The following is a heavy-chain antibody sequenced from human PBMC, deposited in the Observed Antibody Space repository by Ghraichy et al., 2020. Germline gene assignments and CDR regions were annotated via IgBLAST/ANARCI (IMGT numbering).Heavy chain of an antibody. J-gene: IGHJ6*02. CDR3: ARGVNCRGGCFGTIFYYNGLDV. CDR1: GYTFTNYY. V-gene: IGHV1-2*02. D-gene: IGHD2-21*02. CDR2: INPYGGFT. Sequence: ASVKVSCKASGYTFTNYYIHWVRQAPGQGLEWMGWINPYGGFTKYEEKFQDRVIMSRDTSINTAYMELSSLKSDDTAQYYCARGVNCRGGCFGTIFYYNGLDVWGQGTTVTVS.